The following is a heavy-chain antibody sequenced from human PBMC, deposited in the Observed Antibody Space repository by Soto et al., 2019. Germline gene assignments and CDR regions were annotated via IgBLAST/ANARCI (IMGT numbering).Heavy chain of an antibody. CDR2: LYSGGTT. CDR1: GFTVSNYY. Sequence: EVQLVESGGGLVQPGGSLRLSCAASGFTVSNYYMTWVRQAPGKGLEWVSVLYSGGTTNYADSVKGRFTISRDNSKNTFYLKMTSLRADETVIYFCAGEKTDVFDIGGQGTTAPVSS. J-gene: IGHJ3*02. V-gene: IGHV3-66*01. CDR3: AGEKTDVFDI.